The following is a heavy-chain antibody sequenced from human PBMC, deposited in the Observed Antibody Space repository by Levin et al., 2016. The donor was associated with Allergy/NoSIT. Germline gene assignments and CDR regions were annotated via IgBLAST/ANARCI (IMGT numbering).Heavy chain of an antibody. J-gene: IGHJ4*02. V-gene: IGHV4-39*01. Sequence: WIRQPPGKGLEWIGSIYYSGSTYYNPSLKSRVTISVDTSKNQFSLKLSSVTAADTAVYYCARAPRGYSGYDNKTPFDYWGQGTLVTVSS. CDR3: ARAPRGYSGYDNKTPFDY. D-gene: IGHD5-12*01. CDR2: IYYSGST.